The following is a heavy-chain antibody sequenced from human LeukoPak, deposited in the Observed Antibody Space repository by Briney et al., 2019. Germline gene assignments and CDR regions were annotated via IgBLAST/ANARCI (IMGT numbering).Heavy chain of an antibody. D-gene: IGHD6-13*01. CDR3: ARDRYTTSWPDYFDC. V-gene: IGHV3-48*02. J-gene: IGHJ4*02. CDR2: ISSSSSTI. CDR1: GFTFSTYN. Sequence: GGSLRLSCAASGFTFSTYNMNWVRQAPGKGLEWVSFISSSSSTIYYADSLKGRFTISRDNAKNSLFLQMNSLRDEDTAVYYCARDRYTTSWPDYFDCWGQGTLVTVS.